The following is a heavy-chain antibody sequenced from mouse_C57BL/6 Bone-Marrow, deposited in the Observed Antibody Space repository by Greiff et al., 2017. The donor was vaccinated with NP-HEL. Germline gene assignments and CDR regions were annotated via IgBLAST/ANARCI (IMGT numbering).Heavy chain of an antibody. Sequence: VQVVESGAELVRPGSSVKLSCKASGYTFTSYWMHWVKQRPIQGLEWIGNIDPSDSETHYNQKFKDKATLTVDKSSSTAYMQLSSLTSEDSAVYYCAQYCDVWGTGTTVTVSA. CDR1: GYTFTSYW. CDR3: AQYCDV. CDR2: IDPSDSET. V-gene: IGHV1-52*01. J-gene: IGHJ1*03.